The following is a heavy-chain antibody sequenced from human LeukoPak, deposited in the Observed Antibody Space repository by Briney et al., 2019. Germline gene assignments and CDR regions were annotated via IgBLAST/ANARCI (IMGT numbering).Heavy chain of an antibody. D-gene: IGHD3-10*01. Sequence: PGGSLRLSCAASGFTFSSYWMSWVRQAPGKGLEWVANIKQDGSEKYYVDSVKGRFTISRDNAKNSLYLQMNSLRAEDTAVYYCARDIREWFGELFLYFDYWGQGTLVTVSS. CDR1: GFTFSSYW. J-gene: IGHJ4*02. CDR3: ARDIREWFGELFLYFDY. CDR2: IKQDGSEK. V-gene: IGHV3-7*01.